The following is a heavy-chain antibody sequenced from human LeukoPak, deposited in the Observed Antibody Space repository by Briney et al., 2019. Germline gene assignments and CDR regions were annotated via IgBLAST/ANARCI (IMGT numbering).Heavy chain of an antibody. CDR2: IYYSGST. CDR1: GGSISSSSYY. J-gene: IGHJ6*02. D-gene: IGHD3-3*01. Sequence: PSETLSLTCTVSGGSISSSSYYWGWIRQPPGKGLEWIGSIYYSGSTYYNPSLKSRVTISVDTSKNQFSLKLSSVTAADTAVYYCARGIFWSGYYTTLYYYYGMDVWGQGTTVTVSS. CDR3: ARGIFWSGYYTTLYYYYGMDV. V-gene: IGHV4-39*01.